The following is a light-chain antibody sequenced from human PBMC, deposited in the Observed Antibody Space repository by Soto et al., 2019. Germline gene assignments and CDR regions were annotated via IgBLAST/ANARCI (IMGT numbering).Light chain of an antibody. Sequence: QSVPAQPSSVSGSPGHSITISCTGTSSDVGAYNYVSWYQQHPGNAPKLIIYGVTNRPSGVSYRFSGSKSDYTASLTISGLQAEDEADYYCSSYSTSFFYVFGTGTKVTVL. CDR3: SSYSTSFFYV. J-gene: IGLJ1*01. CDR2: GVT. CDR1: SSDVGAYNY. V-gene: IGLV2-14*01.